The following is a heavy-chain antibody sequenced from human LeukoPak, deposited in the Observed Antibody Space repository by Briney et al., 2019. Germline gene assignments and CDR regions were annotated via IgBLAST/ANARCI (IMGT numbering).Heavy chain of an antibody. V-gene: IGHV2-70*11. CDR1: GFSPSTTGKC. Sequence: RESGPTLVKPTQTLTLTCTFSGFSPSTTGKCVSWIRQPPGKALEWLARIDWDDDKYYSTSLKTRLTNSKDTSKNQVVLTMTNMDPLDTATYYCARIRTGTYFDYWGQGTLVTVSS. J-gene: IGHJ4*02. CDR2: IDWDDDK. CDR3: ARIRTGTYFDY. D-gene: IGHD7-27*01.